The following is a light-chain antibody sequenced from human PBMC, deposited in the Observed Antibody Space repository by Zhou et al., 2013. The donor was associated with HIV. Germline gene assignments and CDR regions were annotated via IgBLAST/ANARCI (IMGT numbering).Light chain of an antibody. CDR3: MQALQTPT. Sequence: DIVMTQSPLSLPVTPGEPASISCRSSQSLLHSNGYNYLDWYLQKPGQSPQLLIYLGSNRASGVPDRFSGSGSGTDFTLKISRVEAEDVGVYYCMQALQTPTFGRRDRRWRSN. V-gene: IGKV2-28*01. J-gene: IGKJ4*01. CDR2: LGS. CDR1: QSLLHSNGYNY.